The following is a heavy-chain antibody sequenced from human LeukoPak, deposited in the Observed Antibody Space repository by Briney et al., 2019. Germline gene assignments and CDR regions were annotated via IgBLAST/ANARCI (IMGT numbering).Heavy chain of an antibody. D-gene: IGHD6-13*01. CDR3: ARASAGTLDLLDY. CDR1: GFTFSSYR. CDR2: ITSSSSYI. Sequence: GGSLRLSCAASGFTFSSYRMNWVRQAPGKGLEWVSSITSSSSYIYYADSLRGRFIISRDKAKNSLYLQMNSLRVEDRAVYYCARASAGTLDLLDYWGQGTLVTVS. J-gene: IGHJ4*02. V-gene: IGHV3-21*01.